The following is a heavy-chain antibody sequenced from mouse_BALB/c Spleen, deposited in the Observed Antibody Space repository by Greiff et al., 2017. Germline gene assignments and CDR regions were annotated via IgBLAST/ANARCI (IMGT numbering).Heavy chain of an antibody. V-gene: IGHV5-17*02. CDR3: ARGGLGYDYFDY. CDR2: ISSGSSTI. J-gene: IGHJ2*01. D-gene: IGHD2-2*01. CDR1: GFTFSSFG. Sequence: EVKLMESGGGLVQPGGSRKLSCAASGFTFSSFGMHWVRQAPEKGLEWVAYISSGSSTIYYADTVKGRFTISRDNPKNTLFLQMTSLRSEDTAMYYCARGGLGYDYFDYWGQGTTLTVSS.